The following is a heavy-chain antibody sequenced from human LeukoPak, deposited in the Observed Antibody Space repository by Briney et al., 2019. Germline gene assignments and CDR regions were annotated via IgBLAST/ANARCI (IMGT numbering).Heavy chain of an antibody. J-gene: IGHJ4*02. CDR2: INWSGGST. V-gene: IGHV3-20*04. D-gene: IGHD6-19*01. CDR1: GFTFDDYG. CDR3: ATSRIAVAGRDY. Sequence: GESLKISCAASGFTFDDYGRSWVRQAPGKGLEWVSGINWSGGSTGYADSVKGRFTISRDNAKNSLYLQMNSLRAEDTALYYCATSRIAVAGRDYWGQGTLVTVSS.